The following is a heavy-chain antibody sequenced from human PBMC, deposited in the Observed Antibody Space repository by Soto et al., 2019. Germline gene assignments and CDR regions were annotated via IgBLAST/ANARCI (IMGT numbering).Heavy chain of an antibody. J-gene: IGHJ4*02. V-gene: IGHV3-33*01. D-gene: IGHD2-15*01. Sequence: QVQLVESGGGVVQPGRSLRLSCAASGFTLSSYGMHWVRQAPGKGLEWVAVIWYDGDKKYYADSVKVRFTISRDESNNTIYQHMRSLRGDDTGVYYCASGSAGAESVVSVPAIDFYSFDTWGQGTLVSVSS. CDR1: GFTLSSYG. CDR3: ASGSAGAESVVSVPAIDFYSFDT. CDR2: IWYDGDKK.